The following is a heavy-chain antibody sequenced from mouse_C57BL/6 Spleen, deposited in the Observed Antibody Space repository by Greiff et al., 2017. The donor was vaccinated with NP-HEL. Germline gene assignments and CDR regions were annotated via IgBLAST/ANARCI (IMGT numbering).Heavy chain of an antibody. D-gene: IGHD2-1*01. J-gene: IGHJ4*01. Sequence: EVQGVESGGGLVQPKGSLKLSCAASGFSFNTYAMNWVRQAPGKGLEWVARIRSKSNNYATYYADSVKDRFTISRDDSESMLYLQMNNLKTEDTAMYYCVRQRSYGNYDWYAMDYWGQGTSVTVSS. CDR2: IRSKSNNYAT. CDR1: GFSFNTYA. V-gene: IGHV10-1*01. CDR3: VRQRSYGNYDWYAMDY.